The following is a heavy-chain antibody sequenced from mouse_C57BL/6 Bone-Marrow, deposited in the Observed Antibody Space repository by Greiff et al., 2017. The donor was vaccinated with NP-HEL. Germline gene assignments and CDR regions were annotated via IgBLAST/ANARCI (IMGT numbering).Heavy chain of an antibody. D-gene: IGHD2-3*01. Sequence: DVKLQESGGGLVQPKGSLKLSCAASGFTFNTYAMHWVRQAPGKGLEWVARIRSKSSNYATYYADSVKDRFTISRDDSQSMLYLQMNNLKTEDTAMYYCERDYDGYYVAWFAYWGQGTLVTVSA. CDR3: ERDYDGYYVAWFAY. J-gene: IGHJ3*01. V-gene: IGHV10-3*01. CDR1: GFTFNTYA. CDR2: IRSKSSNYAT.